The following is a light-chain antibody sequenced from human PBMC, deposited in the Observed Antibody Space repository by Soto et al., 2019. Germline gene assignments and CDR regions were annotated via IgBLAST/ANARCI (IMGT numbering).Light chain of an antibody. V-gene: IGKV3-15*01. CDR3: QQYNVWTLT. CDR1: QSVNSN. J-gene: IGKJ4*01. Sequence: EIVMTQSPVTLSVSPGDRATLSCRASQSVNSNLAWYQQKPGQTPKLLIYVASTRATGIPARFSGSGSGTEFTLTISSLQSEDFAVYYCQQYNVWTLTFGGGPKVEFK. CDR2: VAS.